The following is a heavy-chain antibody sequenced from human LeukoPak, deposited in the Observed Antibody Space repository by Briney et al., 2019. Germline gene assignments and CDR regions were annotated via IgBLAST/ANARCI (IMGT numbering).Heavy chain of an antibody. J-gene: IGHJ4*02. D-gene: IGHD6-13*01. Sequence: SETLSLTCTVSGGSISSGSYYWSWIRQPAGKGLEWIGRIYTSGSTNYNPSLKSRVTISVDTSKNQFSLKLSSVTAADTAVYYCAREFGSSWRSYFDYWGQGTLVTVSS. CDR1: GGSISSGSYY. CDR2: IYTSGST. V-gene: IGHV4-61*02. CDR3: AREFGSSWRSYFDY.